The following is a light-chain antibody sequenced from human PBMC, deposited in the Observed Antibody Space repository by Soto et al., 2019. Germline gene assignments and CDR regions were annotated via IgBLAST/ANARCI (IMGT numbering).Light chain of an antibody. J-gene: IGKJ5*01. CDR3: QQFDNWPPIT. Sequence: EILMTQSPSTLSVSPGERATLSCRASHSISSNLAWYQQKPGQAPRLLIYDASIRATGIPARFSGSGSGTEFTLTISSLQSEDFAVYYCQQFDNWPPITFGQGTRLEIK. CDR2: DAS. V-gene: IGKV3-15*01. CDR1: HSISSN.